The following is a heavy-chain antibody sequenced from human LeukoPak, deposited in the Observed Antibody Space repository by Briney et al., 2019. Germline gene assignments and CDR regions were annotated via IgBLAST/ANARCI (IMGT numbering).Heavy chain of an antibody. D-gene: IGHD6-13*01. CDR2: IYYSGST. J-gene: IGHJ4*02. Sequence: SETLSLTCTVSGDSISSYYWSWIRQPPGKGLEWIGYIYYSGSTNYNPSLKSRVTISVDTSKNQFSLKLSSVTAADTAVYYCARLARYSSSWYIDYWGQGTPVTVSS. CDR1: GDSISSYY. V-gene: IGHV4-59*01. CDR3: ARLARYSSSWYIDY.